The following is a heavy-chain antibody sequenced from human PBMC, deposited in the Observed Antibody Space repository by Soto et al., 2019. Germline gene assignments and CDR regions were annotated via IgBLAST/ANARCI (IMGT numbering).Heavy chain of an antibody. Sequence: QVQLVESGGGVVQPGRSLRLSCAASGFTFTTYSTHWVRQAPGKGLEWVAVIIYDGSNKYSADSVKGRFTVSRDISKNTLYLPMNSRRAEDPAVYYCARGPGMATTLYYLDYWGQGTQVTVSS. CDR3: ARGPGMATTLYYLDY. J-gene: IGHJ4*02. CDR2: IIYDGSNK. CDR1: GFTFTTYS. V-gene: IGHV3-30-3*01. D-gene: IGHD5-12*01.